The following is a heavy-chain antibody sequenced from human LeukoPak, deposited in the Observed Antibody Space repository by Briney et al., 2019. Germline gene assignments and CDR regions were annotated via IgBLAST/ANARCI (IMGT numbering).Heavy chain of an antibody. CDR3: AREESRFLEWLPSDI. J-gene: IGHJ3*02. Sequence: PGGSLRLSCAASGFTFSSYSMNWVRQAPGKGLEWVSYISSSSSTIYYADSVKGRFTISRDNAKNSLYLQMNSLRAEDTAVYYCAREESRFLEWLPSDIWGQGTMVTVSS. CDR1: GFTFSSYS. D-gene: IGHD3-3*01. CDR2: ISSSSSTI. V-gene: IGHV3-48*04.